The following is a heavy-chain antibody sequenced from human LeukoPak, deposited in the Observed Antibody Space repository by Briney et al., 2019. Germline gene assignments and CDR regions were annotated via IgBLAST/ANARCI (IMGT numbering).Heavy chain of an antibody. J-gene: IGHJ4*02. V-gene: IGHV1-8*01. CDR2: MNPNSGNT. CDR3: AGVIPSSIAARPIDY. D-gene: IGHD6-6*01. CDR1: GYTFTSYD. Sequence: PWASVKVSCKASGYTFTSYDINWVRQATGQGLEWMGWMNPNSGNTGYAQKFQGRVTMTRNTSISTAYMELSSLRSEDTAVYYCAGVIPSSIAARPIDYWGQGTLVTVSS.